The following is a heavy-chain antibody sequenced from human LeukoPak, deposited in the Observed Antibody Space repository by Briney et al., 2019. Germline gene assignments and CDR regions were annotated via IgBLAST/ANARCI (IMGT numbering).Heavy chain of an antibody. CDR3: ATPHDAPAYSYDSSGYFY. V-gene: IGHV5-51*01. D-gene: IGHD3-22*01. CDR1: GYSFSGYW. J-gene: IGHJ4*02. CDR2: IYHADSDT. Sequence: PGESLQISCEGSGYSFSGYWIACVRQLPAKDLEWMGMIYHADSDTRYSPSFDGQVTISADKSITTAYLQWSSLKTSDTAMYNCATPHDAPAYSYDSSGYFYWGQGTLATVSS.